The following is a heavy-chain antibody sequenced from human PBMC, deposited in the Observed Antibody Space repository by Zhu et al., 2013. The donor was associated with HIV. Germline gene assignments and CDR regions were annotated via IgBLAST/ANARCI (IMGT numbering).Heavy chain of an antibody. Sequence: QVQLVQSGAEVKKPGSSVKVSCKASGYTFTSYGISWVRQAPGQGLEWMGWISAYNGNTNYAQKLQGRVTMTTDTSTSTAYMELRSLRSDDTAVYYCARPIAPNYDFWSGGGGSRYYYYGMDVWGQGTTVTVSS. CDR1: GYTFTSYG. V-gene: IGHV1-18*01. J-gene: IGHJ6*02. CDR2: ISAYNGNT. D-gene: IGHD3-3*01. CDR3: ARPIAPNYDFWSGGGGSRYYYYGMDV.